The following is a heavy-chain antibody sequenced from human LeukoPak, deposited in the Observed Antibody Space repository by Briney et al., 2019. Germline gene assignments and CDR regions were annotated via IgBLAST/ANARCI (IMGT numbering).Heavy chain of an antibody. CDR3: ARHLIAGTLYYYYMDV. CDR1: GGSISSYY. V-gene: IGHV4-59*05. CDR2: IYYSGST. Sequence: SETLSLTCTVSGGSISSYYWSWIRQPPGKGLEWIGSIYYSGSTYYNPSLKSRVTISVDTSKNQFSLKLSSVTAADTAVYYCARHLIAGTLYYYYMDVWGKGTTVTVSS. D-gene: IGHD6-13*01. J-gene: IGHJ6*03.